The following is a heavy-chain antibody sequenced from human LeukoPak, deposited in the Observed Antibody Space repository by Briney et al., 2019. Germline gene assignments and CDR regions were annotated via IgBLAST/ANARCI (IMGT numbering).Heavy chain of an antibody. Sequence: GGSLRLSCAASGFAFSNFAMSWVRQAPGKGLEWVSAMSGSGYYTYYVESVKGRFTISRDNSKNTLYLHMNSLTSEDTAMYYCARSAFDIWGQGTMVIVSS. V-gene: IGHV3-23*01. CDR2: MSGSGYYT. CDR3: ARSAFDI. CDR1: GFAFSNFA. J-gene: IGHJ3*02.